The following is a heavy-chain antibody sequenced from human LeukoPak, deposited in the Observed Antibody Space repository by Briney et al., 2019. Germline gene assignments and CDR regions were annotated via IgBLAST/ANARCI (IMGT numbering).Heavy chain of an antibody. CDR3: VRGVGVSRFNYFDP. J-gene: IGHJ5*02. D-gene: IGHD6-13*01. CDR2: IDGSGVTT. V-gene: IGHV3-23*01. CDR1: GFTFSSYA. Sequence: PGGSLRLSCAASGFTFSSYAMSWVRQAPGKGLEWVSGIDGSGVTTYYADSVKGRFTISRDNSKNTLFLQMNSLRDDDTAVYYCVRGVGVSRFNYFDPWGQGTPVIVSS.